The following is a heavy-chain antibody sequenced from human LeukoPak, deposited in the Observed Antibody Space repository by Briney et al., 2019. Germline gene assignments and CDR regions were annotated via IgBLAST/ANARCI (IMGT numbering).Heavy chain of an antibody. CDR3: ARDLVYSSWYVYAY. CDR1: GYSLSSGYY. D-gene: IGHD6-13*01. Sequence: PSETLSLTCTVSGYSLSSGYYWGWIRQPPGKGLEWIGSIHHSGSTYYNPSLKSRVAISIDTSKNQLSLKLHSVTAADTAVYYCARDLVYSSWYVYAYWGQGTLVTVSS. V-gene: IGHV4-38-2*02. J-gene: IGHJ4*02. CDR2: IHHSGST.